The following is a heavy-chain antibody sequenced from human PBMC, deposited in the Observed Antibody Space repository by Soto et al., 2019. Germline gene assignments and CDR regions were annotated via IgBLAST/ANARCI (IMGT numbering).Heavy chain of an antibody. CDR1: GGTFSSYA. J-gene: IGHJ6*02. Sequence: SVKVSCKASGGTFSSYAISWVRQAPGQGLEWMGGIIPIFGTANYAQKFQGRVTITADESTSTAYMELSSLRSEDTAVYYCARTPPDFWSGYYKGEDYYYGMDVWGQGTTVTVSS. V-gene: IGHV1-69*13. CDR3: ARTPPDFWSGYYKGEDYYYGMDV. CDR2: IIPIFGTA. D-gene: IGHD3-3*01.